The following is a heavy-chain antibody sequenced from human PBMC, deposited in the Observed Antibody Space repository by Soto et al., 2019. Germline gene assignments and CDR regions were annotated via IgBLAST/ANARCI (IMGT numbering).Heavy chain of an antibody. J-gene: IGHJ4*02. CDR2: ISYDGSNK. V-gene: IGHV3-30-3*01. CDR1: GFTFSSYA. Sequence: QVQLVESGGGVVQPGRSLRLSCAASGFTFSSYAMHWVRQAPGKGLEWVAVISYDGSNKYYADSVKGRFTISRDNSKNTLYLQMNSLRAEDTAVYYCARGGVSSWGLTNDYWGQGTLVTVSS. D-gene: IGHD6-13*01. CDR3: ARGGVSSWGLTNDY.